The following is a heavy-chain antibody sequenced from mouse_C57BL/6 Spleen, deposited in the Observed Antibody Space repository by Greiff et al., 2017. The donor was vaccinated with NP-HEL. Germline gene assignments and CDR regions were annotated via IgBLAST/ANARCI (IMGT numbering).Heavy chain of an antibody. J-gene: IGHJ2*01. CDR2: ISSGGDYI. D-gene: IGHD1-1*01. Sequence: EVMLVESGEGLVKPGGSLKLSCAASGFTFSSYAMSWVRQTPEKRLEWVAYISSGGDYIYYADTVKGRFTISRDNARNTLYLQMSSLKSEDTAMYYCTREAFIYYGSSYVYFDYWGQGTTLTVSS. CDR1: GFTFSSYA. CDR3: TREAFIYYGSSYVYFDY. V-gene: IGHV5-9-1*02.